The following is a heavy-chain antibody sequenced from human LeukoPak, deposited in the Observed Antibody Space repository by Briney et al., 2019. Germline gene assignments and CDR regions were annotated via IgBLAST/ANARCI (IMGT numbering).Heavy chain of an antibody. Sequence: SETLSLTCTVSGDSISSYHWSWIRQPPGKGLEWIGSIYYSGSTYYNPSLKSRVTISVDTSKNQFSLKLSSVTAADTAVYYCARDKRIAAAGSGPWGQGTLVTVSS. CDR1: GDSISSYH. J-gene: IGHJ5*02. D-gene: IGHD6-13*01. CDR3: ARDKRIAAAGSGP. V-gene: IGHV4-39*07. CDR2: IYYSGST.